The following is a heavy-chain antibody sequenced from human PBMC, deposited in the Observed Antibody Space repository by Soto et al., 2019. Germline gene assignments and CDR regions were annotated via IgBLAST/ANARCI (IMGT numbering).Heavy chain of an antibody. CDR3: AKVRFGGGDIVVVGGY. J-gene: IGHJ4*02. V-gene: IGHV3-23*01. CDR1: GFTFSSYA. Sequence: EVQLLESGGGLVQPGGSLRLSCAASGFTFSSYAMSWVRQAPGKGLEWVSAISGSGGSTYYADSVKGRFTISRDNSKNPLYLQMNGLGAEDRAVYYCAKVRFGGGDIVVVGGYWGQGTLVTVSS. D-gene: IGHD2-2*01. CDR2: ISGSGGST.